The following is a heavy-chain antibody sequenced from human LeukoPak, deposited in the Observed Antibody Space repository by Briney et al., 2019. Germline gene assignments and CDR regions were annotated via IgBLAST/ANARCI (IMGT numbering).Heavy chain of an antibody. D-gene: IGHD3-10*01. Sequence: ASVKVSCKASGYTFTSYGISWVRQAPGQGLEWMGWISAYNGNTNYAQKLQGRVTMTTDTSTSTAYMELRSLRSDDTAVYYCARDRSYYGSGSYYYWGQGTLVTVSS. J-gene: IGHJ4*02. CDR3: ARDRSYYGSGSYYY. CDR2: ISAYNGNT. V-gene: IGHV1-18*01. CDR1: GYTFTSYG.